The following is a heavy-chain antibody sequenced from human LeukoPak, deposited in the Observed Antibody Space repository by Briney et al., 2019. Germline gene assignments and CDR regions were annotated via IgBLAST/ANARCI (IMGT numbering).Heavy chain of an antibody. V-gene: IGHV1-69*05. CDR2: ITPILGTA. D-gene: IGHD3-22*01. Sequence: ASVKVSCKATGGTFSSYAISWVRQAPGQGLEWMGGITPILGTANYAQKFQGRVTITTDESTSTAYMELSSLRSEDTAVYYCASNYYDSSGYYPHFDYWGQGTLVTVSS. CDR3: ASNYYDSSGYYPHFDY. CDR1: GGTFSSYA. J-gene: IGHJ4*02.